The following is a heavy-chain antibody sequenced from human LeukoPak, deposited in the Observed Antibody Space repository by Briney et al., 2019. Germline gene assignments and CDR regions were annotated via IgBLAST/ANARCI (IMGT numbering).Heavy chain of an antibody. CDR2: IYTSGST. D-gene: IGHD6-13*01. Sequence: PSETLSLTCTVSGGSISSYYWSWIRQPAGKGLEWIGRIYTSGSTNYNPSLKSRVTMSVDTSKNQFSLKLSSVTAADTAVYYCARYLAAADKNYYYYYYMDVWGKGTTVTVSS. V-gene: IGHV4-4*07. CDR1: GGSISSYY. J-gene: IGHJ6*03. CDR3: ARYLAAADKNYYYYYYMDV.